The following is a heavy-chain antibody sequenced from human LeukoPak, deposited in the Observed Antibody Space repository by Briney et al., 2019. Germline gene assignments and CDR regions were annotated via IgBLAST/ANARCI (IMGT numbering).Heavy chain of an antibody. D-gene: IGHD6-19*01. Sequence: ASVKVSCKASGYIFSDYYMYWVRQAPGQGLEWMGWINPNSGDTNSAENFQGRVTMTRDTSISTAYMELSSLRSDDTAVYYCARGNSAWYPDYWGQGTPVTASP. CDR2: INPNSGDT. J-gene: IGHJ4*02. CDR1: GYIFSDYY. CDR3: ARGNSAWYPDY. V-gene: IGHV1-2*02.